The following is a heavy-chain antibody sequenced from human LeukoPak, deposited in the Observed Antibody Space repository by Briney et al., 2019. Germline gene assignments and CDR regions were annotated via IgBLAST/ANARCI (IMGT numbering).Heavy chain of an antibody. V-gene: IGHV3-53*01. D-gene: IGHD1-26*01. Sequence: GGSLRLSCAASGFTVSSNYMSWVRQAPGKGLEWVSVIYSGGSTYYADSVKGRFTISRDNSKNTLYLQMNSLRAEDTAVYYCARVEYSGSYWDDAFDTWGQGTMVTVSS. CDR1: GFTVSSNY. CDR2: IYSGGST. J-gene: IGHJ3*02. CDR3: ARVEYSGSYWDDAFDT.